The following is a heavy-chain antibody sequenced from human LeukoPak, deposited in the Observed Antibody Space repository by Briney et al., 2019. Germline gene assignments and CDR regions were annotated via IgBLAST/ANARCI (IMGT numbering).Heavy chain of an antibody. J-gene: IGHJ4*02. Sequence: GGSLRLSCAASGFTFDDYAMHWVRQAPGKGLEWVSGISWNSGSIGYADSVKGRFTISRDNAKNSLYLQMNSLRAEDTALYYCAKSAYYYGSRAGDFDYWGQGTLVTVSS. CDR3: AKSAYYYGSRAGDFDY. CDR2: ISWNSGSI. D-gene: IGHD3-10*01. V-gene: IGHV3-9*01. CDR1: GFTFDDYA.